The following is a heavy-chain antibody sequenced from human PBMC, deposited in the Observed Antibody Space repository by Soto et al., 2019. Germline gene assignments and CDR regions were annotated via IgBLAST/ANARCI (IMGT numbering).Heavy chain of an antibody. J-gene: IGHJ6*03. D-gene: IGHD6-13*01. CDR1: GGSISSYY. Sequence: PSETLSLTCTVSGGSISSYYWSWIRQPPEKGLEWIGYIYYSGSTNYNPSLKSRVTISVDTSKNQFSLKLSFVTAADTAVYYCAIDGIAAAGTLGYYYYMDVWGKGTTVTVSS. V-gene: IGHV4-59*01. CDR2: IYYSGST. CDR3: AIDGIAAAGTLGYYYYMDV.